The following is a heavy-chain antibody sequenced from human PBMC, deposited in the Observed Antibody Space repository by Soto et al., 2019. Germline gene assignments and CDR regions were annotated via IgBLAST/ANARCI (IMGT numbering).Heavy chain of an antibody. V-gene: IGHV3-30-3*01. CDR2: ISYDGSNK. CDR1: GFTFSSYA. D-gene: IGHD2-2*01. J-gene: IGHJ6*02. Sequence: QVQLVESGGGVVQPGRSLRLSCAASGFTFSSYAMHWVRQAPGKGLEWVAVISYDGSNKYYADSVKGRFTISRDNSKNTLYVQMNSLRAEDTAVYYCARDRGSKSYYYYGMAVWGQGTTVTVSS. CDR3: ARDRGSKSYYYYGMAV.